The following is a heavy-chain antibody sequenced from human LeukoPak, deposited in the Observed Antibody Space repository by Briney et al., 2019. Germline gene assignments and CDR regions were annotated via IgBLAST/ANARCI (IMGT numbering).Heavy chain of an antibody. D-gene: IGHD6-19*01. CDR3: ARQWLVSGDAFDI. V-gene: IGHV4-59*12. CDR2: IYYSGST. Sequence: SETLSLTCTVSGGSISSYYWSWIRQPPGKGLEWIGYIYYSGSTNYNPSLKSRVTISVDTSKNQFSLKLGSVTAADTAVYYCARQWLVSGDAFDIWGQGTMVTVSS. J-gene: IGHJ3*02. CDR1: GGSISSYY.